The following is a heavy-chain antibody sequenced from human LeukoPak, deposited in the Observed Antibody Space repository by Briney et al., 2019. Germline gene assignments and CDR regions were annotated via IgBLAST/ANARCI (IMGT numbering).Heavy chain of an antibody. CDR1: GYTFTSYA. CDR3: ARVPDIISAWFDP. J-gene: IGHJ5*02. D-gene: IGHD3-10*01. V-gene: IGHV1-3*01. Sequence: ASVKVSCKASGYTFTSYAMHRVRQAPGQRLEWMGWINAGNGNTKYSQKFQGRVTITRDTSASTAYMELSSLRSEDTAVYYCARVPDIISAWFDPWGQGTLVTVSS. CDR2: INAGNGNT.